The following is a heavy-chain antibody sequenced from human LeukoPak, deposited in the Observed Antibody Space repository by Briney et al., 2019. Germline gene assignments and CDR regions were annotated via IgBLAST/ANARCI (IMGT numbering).Heavy chain of an antibody. Sequence: GGSLRLSCAASGFAFRHYGMHWVRQAPGKGLEWVAVIWYDGGNKYYADSVQGRFTISRDNSKNTLYLQMNSLTVDDTAVYYCARDWNPYYFDYWGQGTLVTVSS. D-gene: IGHD1-1*01. J-gene: IGHJ4*02. V-gene: IGHV3-33*01. CDR1: GFAFRHYG. CDR3: ARDWNPYYFDY. CDR2: IWYDGGNK.